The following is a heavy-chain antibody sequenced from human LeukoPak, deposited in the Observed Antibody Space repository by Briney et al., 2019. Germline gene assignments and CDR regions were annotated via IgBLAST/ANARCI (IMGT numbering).Heavy chain of an antibody. Sequence: GGSLRLSCAASGFTFSDYAMSWVRQAPGKGLEWASSITGSGSRTYYTDSVKGRFTISRDNSKNTLYLQMNSLRADETAVYYCASRPRADIGPLDFWGQGTLVTVSS. J-gene: IGHJ4*02. CDR2: ITGSGSRT. CDR3: ASRPRADIGPLDF. D-gene: IGHD1-14*01. CDR1: GFTFSDYA. V-gene: IGHV3-23*01.